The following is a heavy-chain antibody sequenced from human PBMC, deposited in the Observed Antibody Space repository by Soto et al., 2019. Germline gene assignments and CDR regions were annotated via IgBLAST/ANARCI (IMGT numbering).Heavy chain of an antibody. V-gene: IGHV3-21*01. CDR2: IGSSNNYI. Sequence: VQLVESGGGLVKPGGSLRLSCAASGITFSSYSMNWIRQAPGKGLEWVSSIGSSNNYIYYADSVKGRFTISRDNTKNSLYLQMNSLRAEDTAVYYCARLNYGDYGTFDSWGQGTLVTVSS. CDR1: GITFSSYS. D-gene: IGHD4-17*01. CDR3: ARLNYGDYGTFDS. J-gene: IGHJ4*02.